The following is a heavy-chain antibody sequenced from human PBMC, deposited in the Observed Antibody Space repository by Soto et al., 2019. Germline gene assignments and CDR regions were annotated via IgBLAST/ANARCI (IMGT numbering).Heavy chain of an antibody. J-gene: IGHJ4*02. V-gene: IGHV4-59*01. D-gene: IGHD4-17*01. CDR3: ARVGGDDFGDSGGFDY. CDR1: GGSIRDYF. Sequence: QVQLQESGPGLVKPSETLSLTCTVSGGSIRDYFWTWIRQPPGKGLEWIGYIYYSGRTNYNPSLKSRGCISVDHSKNPLSLQLRSVTAADTAVYYCARVGGDDFGDSGGFDYWGQGTLVTVSS. CDR2: IYYSGRT.